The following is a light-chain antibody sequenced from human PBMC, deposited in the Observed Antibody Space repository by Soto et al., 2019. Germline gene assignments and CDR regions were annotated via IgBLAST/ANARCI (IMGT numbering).Light chain of an antibody. J-gene: IGLJ1*01. CDR1: SSNVGSYKL. CDR3: CSSGGSPTYV. CDR2: EVN. V-gene: IGLV2-23*02. Sequence: QSALTQPSSLSGSPGRSITISCTGTSSNVGSYKLVSWYQQHPGKAPKLMIFEVNKRPSGVSNRFSGSKSGNTASLTISGLKVEDEADYYCCSSGGSPTYVFGTGTKGTVL.